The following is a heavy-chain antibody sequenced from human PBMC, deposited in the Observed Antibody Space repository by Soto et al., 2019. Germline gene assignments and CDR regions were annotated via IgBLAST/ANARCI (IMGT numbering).Heavy chain of an antibody. Sequence: PGGSLRLSCAASGFTFSSYSMNWVRQAPGKGLEWVSSISSSSSYIYYADSVKGRYTISRDNAKNSLYLQMNSLRAEDTAVYYCARATRGYDLSYFDYWGQGTLVTSPQ. CDR2: ISSSSSYI. J-gene: IGHJ4*02. V-gene: IGHV3-21*01. CDR1: GFTFSSYS. CDR3: ARATRGYDLSYFDY. D-gene: IGHD5-12*01.